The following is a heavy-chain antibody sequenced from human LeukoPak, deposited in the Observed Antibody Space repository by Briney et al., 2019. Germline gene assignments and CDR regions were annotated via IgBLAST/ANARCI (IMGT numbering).Heavy chain of an antibody. J-gene: IGHJ4*02. CDR2: ISYSGTP. CDR3: AVLPPFDY. V-gene: IGHV4-39*07. Sequence: SETLSLTCSVSGSSISSTSYYWGWIRQPPGKGLEWIGSISYSGTPYYSPSLKSRVTISVDTSKNQFSLKLSSVTAADTAVYYCAVLPPFDYWGQGTLVTVSS. CDR1: GSSISSTSYY.